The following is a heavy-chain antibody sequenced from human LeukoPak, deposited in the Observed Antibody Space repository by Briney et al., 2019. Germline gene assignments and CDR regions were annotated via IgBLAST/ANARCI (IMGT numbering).Heavy chain of an antibody. V-gene: IGHV3-21*01. Sequence: PGRSLRLSCAASGFTFSSYSMNWVRQAPGKGLEWVSSISSSSSYIYYADSVKGRFTISRDNAKNSLYLQMNSLRAEDTAVYYCASSIAARPFHFDYWGQGTLVTVSS. CDR3: ASSIAARPFHFDY. CDR1: GFTFSSYS. CDR2: ISSSSSYI. D-gene: IGHD6-6*01. J-gene: IGHJ4*02.